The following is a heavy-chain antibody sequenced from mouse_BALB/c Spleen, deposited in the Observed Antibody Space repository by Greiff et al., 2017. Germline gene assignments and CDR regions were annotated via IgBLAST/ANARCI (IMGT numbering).Heavy chain of an antibody. V-gene: IGHV1-4*01. CDR1: GYTFTSYT. CDR2: INPSSGYT. D-gene: IGHD2-1*01. J-gene: IGHJ3*01. CDR3: ARDGNTPFAY. Sequence: QVHVKQSGAELARPGASVKMSCKASGYTFTSYTMHWVKQRPGQGLEWIGYINPSSGYTNYNQKFKDKATLTADKSSSTAYMQLSSLTSEDSAVYYCARDGNTPFAYWGQGTLVTVSA.